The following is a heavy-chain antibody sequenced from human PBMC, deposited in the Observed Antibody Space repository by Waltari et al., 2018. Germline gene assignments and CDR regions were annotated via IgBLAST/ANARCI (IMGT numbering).Heavy chain of an antibody. CDR3: VRGGPWRLVQGNAFDY. Sequence: QAQLVQSGPEVKKPGASVRVSCKASGYTFSSYGITWVRQAPGQGLGWRGWISTNNGNRNYSQKLQGRVSMTTDTYTTTAYLDLRSLRSDDTAIYYCVRGGPWRLVQGNAFDYWGKGTLLTVSS. J-gene: IGHJ3*01. CDR2: ISTNNGNR. D-gene: IGHD6-6*01. CDR1: GYTFSSYG. V-gene: IGHV1-18*01.